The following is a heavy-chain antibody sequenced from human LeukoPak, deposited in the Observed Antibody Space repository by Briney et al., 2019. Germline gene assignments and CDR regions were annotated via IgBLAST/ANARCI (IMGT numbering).Heavy chain of an antibody. CDR2: IYYSGST. CDR1: GGSFSGYY. D-gene: IGHD2-21*02. V-gene: IGHV4-59*01. CDR3: ARVPARRVVTTPTYFDF. J-gene: IGHJ4*02. Sequence: SETLSLTCAVYGGSFSGYYWSWIRQPPGKGLEWIGYIYYSGSTNYNPSLRSRVTISVDTSKNQFSLKLSSVTAADTAVYYCARVPARRVVTTPTYFDFWGQGTLVTVSS.